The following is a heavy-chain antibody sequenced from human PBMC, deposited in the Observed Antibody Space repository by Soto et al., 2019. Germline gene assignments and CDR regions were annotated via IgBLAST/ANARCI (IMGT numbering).Heavy chain of an antibody. D-gene: IGHD6-19*01. V-gene: IGHV3-23*01. J-gene: IGHJ4*02. Sequence: PGGSLRLSCAASGFTFSSYAMSWVRQAPGKGLEWVSAISGSGGSKYYADSVKGRFTISRDNSKNTLYLQMNSLRAEDTAVYYCAKAQYLLIRGSNTGGWLDYWGQGTLVTVSS. CDR3: AKAQYLLIRGSNTGGWLDY. CDR2: ISGSGGSK. CDR1: GFTFSSYA.